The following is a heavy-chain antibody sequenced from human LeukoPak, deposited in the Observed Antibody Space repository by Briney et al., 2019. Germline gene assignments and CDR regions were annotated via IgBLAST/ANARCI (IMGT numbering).Heavy chain of an antibody. CDR2: ISGSGGST. V-gene: IGHV3-23*01. D-gene: IGHD3-22*01. CDR3: TKEEMYYYDSSGYYYVRHFDY. CDR1: GFTFSSYA. Sequence: GGSLRLSCAASGFTFSSYAMSWVRQAPGKGLEWVSAISGSGGSTYYADSVKGRFTISRDNSKNTLYLQMNSLRAEDTAVYYCTKEEMYYYDSSGYYYVRHFDYWGQGTLVTVSS. J-gene: IGHJ4*02.